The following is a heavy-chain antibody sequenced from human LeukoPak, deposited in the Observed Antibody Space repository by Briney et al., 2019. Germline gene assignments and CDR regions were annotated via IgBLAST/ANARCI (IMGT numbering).Heavy chain of an antibody. CDR2: ISSGPGSA. V-gene: IGHV3-48*02. CDR3: ARGGWELAS. Sequence: GGSLRLSCAASGFTLSSYSMNWVRQAPGKGLEWVSYISSGPGSAYYSDSVRGRFTISRDNAKNSLYLQMNSLRDDDTAVYYFARGGWELASWGPGNLATVSS. D-gene: IGHD1-1*01. J-gene: IGHJ4*02. CDR1: GFTLSSYS.